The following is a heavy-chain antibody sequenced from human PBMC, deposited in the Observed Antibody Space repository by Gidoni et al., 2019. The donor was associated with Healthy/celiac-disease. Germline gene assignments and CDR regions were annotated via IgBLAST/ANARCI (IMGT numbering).Heavy chain of an antibody. V-gene: IGHV6-1*01. Sequence: QVQLQQSGPGLVKPSQTLSLTCAIYGDSVSSNRSPWNWIRQSPSRGLEWLGRTYYRSKWYNDYAVSVKSRITINPDTSKNQFSLQLNSVTPEDTAVYYCARDKIVVVVAATPDYYYYGMDVWGQGTTVTVSS. CDR1: GDSVSSNRSP. CDR2: TYYRSKWYN. CDR3: ARDKIVVVVAATPDYYYYGMDV. J-gene: IGHJ6*02. D-gene: IGHD2-15*01.